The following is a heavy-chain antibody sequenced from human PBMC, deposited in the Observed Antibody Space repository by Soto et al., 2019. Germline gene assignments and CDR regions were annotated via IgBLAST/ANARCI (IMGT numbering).Heavy chain of an antibody. CDR1: GGSISSGGYY. CDR3: AGIAAAANYYYYGMDV. CDR2: IHYSGST. J-gene: IGHJ6*02. V-gene: IGHV4-31*03. D-gene: IGHD6-13*01. Sequence: QVQLQESGPGLVKPSQTLSLTCTVSGGSISSGGYYWSWIRQHPGKGLEWIGYIHYSGSTYNNPSLKSRVTISADTSKNQFSLKLSSVTAADTAVYYCAGIAAAANYYYYGMDVWGQGTTVTVSS.